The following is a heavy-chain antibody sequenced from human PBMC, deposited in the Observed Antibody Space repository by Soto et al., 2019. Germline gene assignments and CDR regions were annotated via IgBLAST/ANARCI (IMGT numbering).Heavy chain of an antibody. Sequence: QVQLVESGGGVVQPGRSLRLSCAASGFTFSSYGMHWVRQAPGKGLEWVAVIWYDGSNKYYADSVKGPFTISRDNSKNTLNLQMNSLRAEDTAVYYCAREAYYGSGSYSNWFDPWGQGTLVTVSS. V-gene: IGHV3-33*01. D-gene: IGHD3-10*01. CDR2: IWYDGSNK. CDR3: AREAYYGSGSYSNWFDP. CDR1: GFTFSSYG. J-gene: IGHJ5*02.